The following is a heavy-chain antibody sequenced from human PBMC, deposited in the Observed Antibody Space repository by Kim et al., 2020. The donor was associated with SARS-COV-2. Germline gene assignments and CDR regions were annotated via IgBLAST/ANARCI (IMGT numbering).Heavy chain of an antibody. J-gene: IGHJ6*01. D-gene: IGHD2-15*01. CDR3: ASGGNAWGDNGRGV. CDR1: EFAFTDSA. CDR2: ISGSATAT. Sequence: GGSLRLSCTASEFAFTDSAMSWVRQAPGKGLEWVSGISGSATATTYADSVKGRFTISRDNAKSALYLQMNSLRAEDTAVYWCASGGNAWGDNGRGVWG. V-gene: IGHV3-23*01.